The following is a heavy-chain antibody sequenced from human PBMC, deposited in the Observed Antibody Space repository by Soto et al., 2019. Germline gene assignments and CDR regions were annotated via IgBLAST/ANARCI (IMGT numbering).Heavy chain of an antibody. CDR3: ARRSYYYDSSGYYHEGAFDI. Sequence: ASVKLSFKASGYTFTGYHMRWLRQARGQGVEWMGWINPNSGGTNYAQKFQGWVTMTRDTSISTAYMELSRLRSDATAVDYCARRSYYYDSSGYYHEGAFDIWGQGTMVTVSS. CDR2: INPNSGGT. CDR1: GYTFTGYH. J-gene: IGHJ3*02. D-gene: IGHD3-22*01. V-gene: IGHV1-2*04.